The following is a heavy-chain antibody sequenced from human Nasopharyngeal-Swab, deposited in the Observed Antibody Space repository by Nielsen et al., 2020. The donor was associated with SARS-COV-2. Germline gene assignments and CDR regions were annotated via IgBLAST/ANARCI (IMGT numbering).Heavy chain of an antibody. Sequence: GGSLLSCPASGFTFSSYSMNWVRQAPGKGLEWVSSISSSSSYIYYADSVKGRFTISRDNAKNSLYLQMNSLRAEDTAVYYCARDDGQWLNPVYYFDYWGQGTLVTVSS. CDR3: ARDDGQWLNPVYYFDY. D-gene: IGHD6-19*01. CDR2: ISSSSSYI. CDR1: GFTFSSYS. J-gene: IGHJ4*02. V-gene: IGHV3-21*01.